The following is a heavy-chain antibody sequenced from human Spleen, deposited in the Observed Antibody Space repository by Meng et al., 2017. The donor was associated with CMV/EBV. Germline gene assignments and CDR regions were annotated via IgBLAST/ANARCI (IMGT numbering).Heavy chain of an antibody. Sequence: GESLKISCAASGFIFNDYYMTWICQAPGKGLEWISYISSTGSIIYYADSVKGRFTISRDNSKNTLYLQMNSLRAEDTAVYYCAKDRQEYSYGYGPPEDYWGQGTLVTVSS. D-gene: IGHD5-18*01. CDR3: AKDRQEYSYGYGPPEDY. J-gene: IGHJ4*02. V-gene: IGHV3-11*01. CDR2: ISSTGSII. CDR1: GFIFNDYY.